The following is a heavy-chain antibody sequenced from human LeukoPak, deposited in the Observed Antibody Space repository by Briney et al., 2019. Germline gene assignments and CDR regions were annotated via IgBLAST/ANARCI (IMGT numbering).Heavy chain of an antibody. V-gene: IGHV3-48*03. CDR1: GFTFSSYE. CDR2: ISSSGSTI. CDR3: ARDLGQYYDTSDNWFDP. D-gene: IGHD3-22*01. Sequence: HTGGSLRLSCAASGFTFSSYEMNWVRQAPGKGLEWVSYISSSGSTIYYADSVKGRFTISRDNAKNSLYLQMNSLRAEDTAVYYCARDLGQYYDTSDNWFDPWGQGTLVTVSS. J-gene: IGHJ5*02.